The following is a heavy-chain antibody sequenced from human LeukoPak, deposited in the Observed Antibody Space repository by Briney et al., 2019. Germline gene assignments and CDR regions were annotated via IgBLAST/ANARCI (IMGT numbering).Heavy chain of an antibody. D-gene: IGHD4-11*01. CDR3: AREYSNYEADYYYYYMDV. V-gene: IGHV1-2*02. CDR2: INPNSGGT. CDR1: GYTFTGYY. Sequence: GASVKVSCKASGYTFTGYYMHWVRQAPGQGLEWMGWINPNSGGTNYAQKFQGRVTMTRDTSISTAYMELSRLRSDDTAVYYCAREYSNYEADYYYYYMDVWGKGTTVTVSS. J-gene: IGHJ6*03.